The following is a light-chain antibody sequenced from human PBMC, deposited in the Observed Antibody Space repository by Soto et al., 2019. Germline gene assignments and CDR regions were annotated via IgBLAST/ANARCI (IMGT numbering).Light chain of an antibody. V-gene: IGKV1-5*01. CDR1: QSISSW. CDR3: HQYNFWPT. J-gene: IGKJ1*01. Sequence: DIQMTQSPSTLSASVGDRVTITCRASQSISSWLAWYQRKPGKAPKLLIYDASSLESGVPSRFSGSGSGTEFTLTISSLQSEDFAVYYCHQYNFWPTFGQGTKVDI. CDR2: DAS.